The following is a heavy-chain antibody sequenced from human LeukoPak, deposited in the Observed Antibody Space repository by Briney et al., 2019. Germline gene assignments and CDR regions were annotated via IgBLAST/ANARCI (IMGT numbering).Heavy chain of an antibody. CDR2: ISSSGITI. CDR3: ARAGSHYDSSGYMSFDY. CDR1: GFTFSDYY. D-gene: IGHD3-22*01. V-gene: IGHV3-11*01. J-gene: IGHJ4*02. Sequence: GGSLRLSCAASGFTFSDYYMSWIRQAPGKGLEWVSYISSSGITIHYADSVKGRFTISRDNAKNSLYLQMNSLRAEDTAVYYCARAGSHYDSSGYMSFDYWGQGTLVTVSS.